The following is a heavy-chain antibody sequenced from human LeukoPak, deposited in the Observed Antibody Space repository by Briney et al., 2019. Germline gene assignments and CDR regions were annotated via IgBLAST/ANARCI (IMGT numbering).Heavy chain of an antibody. CDR2: IYYSGST. Sequence: SETLSLTCTVSGGSISSSSYYWGWIRQPPGKGLEWIGSIYYSGSTYYNPSLKSRVTISVDTSKNQFSLKLSSVTAADTAVYYCARGFKPYGYYDSSGPSERLAFDIWGQGTMVTVSS. CDR3: ARGFKPYGYYDSSGPSERLAFDI. V-gene: IGHV4-39*07. J-gene: IGHJ3*02. D-gene: IGHD3-22*01. CDR1: GGSISSSSYY.